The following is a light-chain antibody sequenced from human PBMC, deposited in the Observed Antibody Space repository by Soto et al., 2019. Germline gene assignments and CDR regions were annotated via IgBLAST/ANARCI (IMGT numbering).Light chain of an antibody. CDR1: QSVSSN. Sequence: EIVMTQSPATLSVSPGERATLSCRASQSVSSNLAWYQQKPGQAPRLLIYGASTRATGIPARYSGSWSETEVNLTISSLQSEDFAVYYCQQYNNWPPWTCGQGTKVEIK. J-gene: IGKJ1*01. CDR2: GAS. V-gene: IGKV3-15*01. CDR3: QQYNNWPPWT.